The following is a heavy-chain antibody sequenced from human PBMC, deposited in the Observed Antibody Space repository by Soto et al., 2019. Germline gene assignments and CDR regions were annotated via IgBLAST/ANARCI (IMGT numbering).Heavy chain of an antibody. CDR2: IYYSGST. CDR1: GGSISSYY. Sequence: SETLSLTCTVSGGSISSYYWSWIRQPPGKGLEWIGYIYYSGSTNYNPSLKSRVTISVDTSKNQFSLKLSSVTAADTAVYYCARENPIVGASSLDYWGQGTLVTVSS. D-gene: IGHD1-26*01. CDR3: ARENPIVGASSLDY. J-gene: IGHJ4*02. V-gene: IGHV4-59*01.